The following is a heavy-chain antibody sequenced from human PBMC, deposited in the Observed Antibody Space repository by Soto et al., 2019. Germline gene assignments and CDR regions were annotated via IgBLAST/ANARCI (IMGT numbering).Heavy chain of an antibody. CDR2: ISYDGSNK. V-gene: IGHV3-30*18. CDR1: GFAFRSYG. Sequence: QVQLVESGGGVVQPGRSLKLSCAASGFAFRSYGMHWVRQAPGKGLEWVAVISYDGSNKNYADSLKGRFTISRDNSKNTLYLQMNSLRPEDTAVYYCGKEDSLVVVADYWGQGTLVTVSS. CDR3: GKEDSLVVVADY. D-gene: IGHD2-15*01. J-gene: IGHJ4*02.